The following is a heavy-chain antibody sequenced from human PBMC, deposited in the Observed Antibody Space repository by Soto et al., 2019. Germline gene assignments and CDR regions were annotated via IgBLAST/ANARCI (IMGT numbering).Heavy chain of an antibody. CDR2: TYYRSKWYN. J-gene: IGHJ5*02. Sequence: SPTLSLTCAISGDSVSSNSAAWNWIRQSPSRGLEWLGRTYYRSKWYNDYAVSVKSRITINPDTSKNQFSLQLNSVTPEDTAVYYCARDLHFGYSSSWYWFDPWGQGTLVTVSS. CDR1: GDSVSSNSAA. V-gene: IGHV6-1*01. CDR3: ARDLHFGYSSSWYWFDP. D-gene: IGHD6-13*01.